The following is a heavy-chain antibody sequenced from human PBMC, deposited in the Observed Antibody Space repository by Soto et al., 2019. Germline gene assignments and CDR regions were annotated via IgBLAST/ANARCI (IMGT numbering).Heavy chain of an antibody. CDR3: ARDWQYCSGTGCYSGAFDL. CDR1: GGSISSGDYY. CDR2: IYSGGGT. V-gene: IGHV3-53*01. J-gene: IGHJ3*01. D-gene: IGHD2-15*01. Sequence: PSETLSLTCTVSGGSISSGDYYWSWIRQAPGKGLEWVSVIYSGGGTYVADSVKGRFTISRDNSKNILYLQMNSLRAEDTAVYYCARDWQYCSGTGCYSGAFDLWGQGTMVTVSS.